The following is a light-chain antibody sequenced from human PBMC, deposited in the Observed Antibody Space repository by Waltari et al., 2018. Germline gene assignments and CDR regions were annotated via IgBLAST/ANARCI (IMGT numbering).Light chain of an antibody. Sequence: DIVMTQSPDSLAVSLGERATLNCKPSQTVSYRDNNKNYLTWYQQKPGQPPKLLFSWASIRESGVPDRLSASGSGTDFTLTISSLQAEDVAVYYCHQHYTTPWTFGQGTKVEIK. CDR3: HQHYTTPWT. V-gene: IGKV4-1*01. CDR1: QTVSYRDNNKNY. J-gene: IGKJ1*01. CDR2: WAS.